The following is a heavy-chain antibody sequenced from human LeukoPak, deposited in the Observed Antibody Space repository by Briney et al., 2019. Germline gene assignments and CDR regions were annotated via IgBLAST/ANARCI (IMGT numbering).Heavy chain of an antibody. V-gene: IGHV7-4-1*02. CDR1: GYTFTNYA. D-gene: IGHD1-20*01. CDR3: ARGLVGVTGTYFDY. CDR2: INTNTGNP. Sequence: GASVKVSCKASGYTFTNYAMNWVRQAPGQGLEWMGWINTNTGNPTYAQGFTGRFVFSLDTSVSTVYLQISSLKAEDTAVYYCARGLVGVTGTYFDYWGQGTLVTVSS. J-gene: IGHJ4*02.